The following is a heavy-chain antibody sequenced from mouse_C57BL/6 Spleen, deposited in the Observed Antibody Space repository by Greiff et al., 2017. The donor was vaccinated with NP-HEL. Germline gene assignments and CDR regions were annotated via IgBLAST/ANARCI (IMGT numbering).Heavy chain of an antibody. CDR1: GYTFTSYW. Sequence: QVQLQQPGAELVKPGASVKLSCKASGYTFTSYWMHWVKQRPGQGLEWIGMIHPNSGGTNYNEKFKSKATLTVDKSSSTAYMQLSSLTSEDSAVYYCARNGYYGSSPYAMDYWGQGTSVTVSS. V-gene: IGHV1-64*01. CDR3: ARNGYYGSSPYAMDY. CDR2: IHPNSGGT. D-gene: IGHD1-1*01. J-gene: IGHJ4*01.